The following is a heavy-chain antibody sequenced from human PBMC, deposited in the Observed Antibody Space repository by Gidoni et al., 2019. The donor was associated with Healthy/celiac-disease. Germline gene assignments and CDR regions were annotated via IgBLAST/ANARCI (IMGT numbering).Heavy chain of an antibody. J-gene: IGHJ4*02. CDR3: ASVLAVAELAYDY. Sequence: QVQLVESGGGVVQPGRSLRLSCAASGFTFSSYAMHWVRQAPGKGLEWVAVISYDGSNKYYADSVKGRFTISRDNSKNTLYLQMNSLRAEDTAVYYCASVLAVAELAYDYWGQGTLVTVSS. D-gene: IGHD6-19*01. CDR2: ISYDGSNK. CDR1: GFTFSSYA. V-gene: IGHV3-30-3*01.